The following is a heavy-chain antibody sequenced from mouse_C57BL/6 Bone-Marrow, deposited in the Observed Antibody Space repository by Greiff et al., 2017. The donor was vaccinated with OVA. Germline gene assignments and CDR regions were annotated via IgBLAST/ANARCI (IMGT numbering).Heavy chain of an antibody. CDR3: ARHYYYGSSYYYAMDY. Sequence: EVKVEESGGGLVQPGESLKLSCESNEYEFPSHDMSWVRKTPEKRLELVAAINSDGGSTYYPDTMERRFIISRDNTKKTLYLQMSSLRSEDTALYYCARHYYYGSSYYYAMDYWGQGTSVTVSS. CDR1: EYEFPSHD. V-gene: IGHV5-2*03. D-gene: IGHD1-1*01. CDR2: INSDGGST. J-gene: IGHJ4*01.